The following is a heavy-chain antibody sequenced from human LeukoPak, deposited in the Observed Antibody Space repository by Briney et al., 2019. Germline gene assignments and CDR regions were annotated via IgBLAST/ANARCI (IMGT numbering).Heavy chain of an antibody. CDR1: GGTFSSYA. Sequence: LVKVSCKASGGTFSSYAISWVRQAPGQGLEWMGGIIPIFGTANYAQKFQGRVTITADESTSTAYMELSSLRSEDTAVYYCAGAKVLIFGVAEYYYYGMDVWGQGTTVTVSS. CDR2: IIPIFGTA. CDR3: AGAKVLIFGVAEYYYYGMDV. J-gene: IGHJ6*02. D-gene: IGHD3-3*01. V-gene: IGHV1-69*13.